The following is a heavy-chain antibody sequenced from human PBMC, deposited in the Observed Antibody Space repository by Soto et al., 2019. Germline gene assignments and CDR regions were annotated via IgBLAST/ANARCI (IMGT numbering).Heavy chain of an antibody. J-gene: IGHJ5*02. D-gene: IGHD4-4*01. V-gene: IGHV3-33*01. Sequence: GRSLRLSCAASGFTFSSYGMHWVRQAPGKGLECVSVIWYDGSNKYYADSVKGRFTISRDNSKTTLYLQMNSLRAEDTAVYYCARAMTTVTTWSWFVPWGQGTLVTVSS. CDR1: GFTFSSYG. CDR3: ARAMTTVTTWSWFVP. CDR2: IWYDGSNK.